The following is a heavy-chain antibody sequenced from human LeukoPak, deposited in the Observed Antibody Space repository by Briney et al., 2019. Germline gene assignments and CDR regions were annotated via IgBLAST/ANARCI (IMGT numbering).Heavy chain of an antibody. J-gene: IGHJ4*02. CDR2: INPNSGDT. CDR1: GGTFSSYA. CDR3: ARDYCSSTSCLFDY. Sequence: ASVKVSRKASGGTFSSYAISWVRQAPGQGLEWMGRINPNSGDTNYAQKFQGRVTMTRDTSISTAYMELSRLRSDDTAVYYCARDYCSSTSCLFDYWGRGTLVTVSS. D-gene: IGHD2-2*01. V-gene: IGHV1-2*06.